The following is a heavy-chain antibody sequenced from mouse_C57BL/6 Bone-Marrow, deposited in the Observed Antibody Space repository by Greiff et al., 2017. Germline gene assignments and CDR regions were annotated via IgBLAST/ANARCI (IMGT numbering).Heavy chain of an antibody. Sequence: EVKLQESGPVLVKPGASVKMSCKASGYTFTDYYMNWVKQSHGKSLEWIGVINPYNGGTSYNQTFKGKATLTVDKSSSTAYMELNSLTSEDSAVYYCARFLSYWGQGTTLTVSS. J-gene: IGHJ2*01. CDR2: INPYNGGT. CDR3: ARFLSY. V-gene: IGHV1-19*01. CDR1: GYTFTDYY.